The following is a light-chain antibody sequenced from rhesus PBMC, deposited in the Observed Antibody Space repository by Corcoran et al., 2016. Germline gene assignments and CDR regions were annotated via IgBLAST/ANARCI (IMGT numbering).Light chain of an antibody. CDR3: LHFRSSPLT. CDR1: QDISSW. CDR2: KAS. Sequence: DIQMTQSPSSLSASVGDKVTITCRASQDISSWLAWYQQKPGKAPKLLIYKASRLQSGVPSRFSGSGSCTDFTLTISILQPEDFATYFCLHFRSSPLTFGGGTKVDLK. V-gene: IGKV1-22*01. J-gene: IGKJ4*01.